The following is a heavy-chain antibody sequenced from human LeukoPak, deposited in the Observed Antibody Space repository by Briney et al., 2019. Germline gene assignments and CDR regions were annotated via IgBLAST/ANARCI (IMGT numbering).Heavy chain of an antibody. CDR2: VDHTGGT. D-gene: IGHD1-1*01. CDR3: ARGRVSSSTWYSTYYYYFYLDV. CDR1: DDSITMYY. Sequence: SETLSLTCSFSDDSITMYYWTSIRQPPGKGLEWIGYVDHTGGTNFNPSLNGRVSISRDTTKNLFSLRLRSVTSADTAVYFCARGRVSSSTWYSTYYYYFYLDVWGKGTTVTVSS. J-gene: IGHJ6*03. V-gene: IGHV4-59*01.